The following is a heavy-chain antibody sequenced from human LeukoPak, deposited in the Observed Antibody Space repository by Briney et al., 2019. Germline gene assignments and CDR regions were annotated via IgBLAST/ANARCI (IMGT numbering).Heavy chain of an antibody. CDR2: IYSGAST. V-gene: IGHV3-53*04. CDR3: ARGPEYCSGGSCYLDY. CDR1: GFTVSSNY. D-gene: IGHD2-15*01. Sequence: GGSLRLSCAASGFTVSSNYMSWVRQAPVKGLEWVSVIYSGASTYYADSVKGRFTISRHNSKNTLYLQMNSLRAEDTAVYYCARGPEYCSGGSCYLDYWGQGTLVTVSS. J-gene: IGHJ4*02.